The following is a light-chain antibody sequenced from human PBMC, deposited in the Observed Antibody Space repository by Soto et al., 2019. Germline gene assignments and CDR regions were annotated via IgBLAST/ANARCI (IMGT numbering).Light chain of an antibody. CDR1: QSISSW. V-gene: IGKV1-5*01. CDR3: QQYNSYLT. Sequence: IRMTQSPATLSASVGDRVTIHCRASQSISSWLAWYQQKPGKAPKLLIYDASSLESGVPSRFSGSGSGTEFTLTISSLQPDDFATYYCQQYNSYLTFGGGAKVDI. CDR2: DAS. J-gene: IGKJ4*01.